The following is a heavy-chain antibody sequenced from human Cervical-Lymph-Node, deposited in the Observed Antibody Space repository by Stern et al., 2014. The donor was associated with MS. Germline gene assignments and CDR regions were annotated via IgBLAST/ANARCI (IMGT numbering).Heavy chain of an antibody. Sequence: QVQLQESGPRQVKSSETLSLTCTVSGDSITRGFYYWGWIRQTPGKGLQWIGNFHYTGSTYSNPSLRSRVTISADTSRTQFPLRLSSVTAADTAVYYCARRDGSGSYYFDFWGQGTLVTVSS. CDR2: FHYTGST. D-gene: IGHD6-19*01. V-gene: IGHV4-39*01. CDR3: ARRDGSGSYYFDF. J-gene: IGHJ4*02. CDR1: GDSITRGFYY.